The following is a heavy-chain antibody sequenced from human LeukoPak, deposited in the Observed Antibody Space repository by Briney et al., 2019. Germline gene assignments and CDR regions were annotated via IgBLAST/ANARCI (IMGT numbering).Heavy chain of an antibody. Sequence: GGSLRLSCAASGFTFSSYAMSWVRQAPGKGLEWVSAISGSGGSTYYADSVKGRFTISRDNSKNTPYLQMNSLRAQDTAVYYCAKGGGMTGEDFDYWGQGTLVTVSS. CDR3: AKGGGMTGEDFDY. CDR2: ISGSGGST. D-gene: IGHD1-20*01. J-gene: IGHJ4*02. CDR1: GFTFSSYA. V-gene: IGHV3-23*01.